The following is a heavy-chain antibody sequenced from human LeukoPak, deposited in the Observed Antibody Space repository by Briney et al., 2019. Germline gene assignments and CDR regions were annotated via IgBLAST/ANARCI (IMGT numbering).Heavy chain of an antibody. CDR2: IFYSGST. Sequence: RSSETLSLTCNVSGDSIGSSSYYGGWIRQTPEKGLEWIGSIFYSGSTYYTPSLKSRVTMSLDTSKNQFSLRLTPVTAADTAVYYCARQVAIVEPTDPNWFDSWGQGTLVTVSS. J-gene: IGHJ5*01. V-gene: IGHV4-39*07. CDR1: GDSIGSSSYY. D-gene: IGHD1-26*01. CDR3: ARQVAIVEPTDPNWFDS.